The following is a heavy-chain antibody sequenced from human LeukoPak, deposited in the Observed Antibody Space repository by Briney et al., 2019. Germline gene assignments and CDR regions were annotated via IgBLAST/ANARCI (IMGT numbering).Heavy chain of an antibody. Sequence: PGGSLRLSCAASGFTFSSYWMGWVRQAPGEGLAWVANINQDGSGKYYVDSVKGRFTISRDNARNSLYLQMNSLRAEDTAVYYCARTYPGIAQAGTFDYWGQGTLVTFSS. CDR1: GFTFSSYW. V-gene: IGHV3-7*01. J-gene: IGHJ4*02. CDR3: ARTYPGIAQAGTFDY. D-gene: IGHD6-19*01. CDR2: INQDGSGK.